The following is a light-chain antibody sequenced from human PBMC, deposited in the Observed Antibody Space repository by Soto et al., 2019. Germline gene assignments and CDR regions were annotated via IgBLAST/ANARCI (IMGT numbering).Light chain of an antibody. V-gene: IGLV2-23*02. CDR1: SSDVGSYNL. J-gene: IGLJ1*01. CDR3: CSYAGSSPYV. CDR2: EVS. Sequence: QSVLTQPASLSASPGQLITISCPGTSSDVGSYNLVSWYQQHPGKAPKLMIYEVSKRPSGVSNRFSGSKSGTTASLTISGLQAEDEGDYFCCSYAGSSPYVFGTGTKVTVL.